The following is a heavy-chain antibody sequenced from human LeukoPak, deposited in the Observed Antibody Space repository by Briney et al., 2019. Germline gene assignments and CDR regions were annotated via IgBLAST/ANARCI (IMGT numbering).Heavy chain of an antibody. V-gene: IGHV1-2*02. J-gene: IGHJ4*02. Sequence: GASVKVSCKASGYTFTGYYMHWVRQAPGQGLEWMGWINPNSGGTNYAQKFQGRVTMTRDTSISTAYMELSRLRSDDTAVYYCARVAPLPDALIDYWGQRTLVTVSS. D-gene: IGHD2-15*01. CDR2: INPNSGGT. CDR3: ARVAPLPDALIDY. CDR1: GYTFTGYY.